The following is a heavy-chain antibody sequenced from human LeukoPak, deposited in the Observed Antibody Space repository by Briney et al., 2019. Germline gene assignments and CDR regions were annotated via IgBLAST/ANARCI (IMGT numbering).Heavy chain of an antibody. D-gene: IGHD4-17*01. V-gene: IGHV3-30*02. CDR2: IRDDGRNK. Sequence: GGSLRLSCAASGFTFSKYGMYWVRQAPDKGLKWVAFIRDDGRNKYYTDSVKGRFTISRDNSKNTLYLQMNSLRAEDTGVYYCAKDLNYGDLLDYWGQGTLVTVSS. J-gene: IGHJ4*02. CDR3: AKDLNYGDLLDY. CDR1: GFTFSKYG.